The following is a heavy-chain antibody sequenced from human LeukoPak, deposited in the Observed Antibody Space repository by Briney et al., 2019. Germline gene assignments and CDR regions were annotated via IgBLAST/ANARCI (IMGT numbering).Heavy chain of an antibody. Sequence: PGGSLRLSCAASGFTFSSYAMHWVRQAPGKGLEWVAVISYDGSNKYYADSVKGRFTISRDNSKNTLYLQMNSLRAEDTAVYYCARDGAYYYYYMDVWGKGTTVTVSS. D-gene: IGHD1-26*01. CDR1: GFTFSSYA. CDR2: ISYDGSNK. CDR3: ARDGAYYYYYMDV. J-gene: IGHJ6*03. V-gene: IGHV3-30-3*01.